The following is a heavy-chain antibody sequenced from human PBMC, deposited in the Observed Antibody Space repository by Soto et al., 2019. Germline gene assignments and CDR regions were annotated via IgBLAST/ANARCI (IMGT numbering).Heavy chain of an antibody. Sequence: VGSLRLSCVASGFDFSDFHISWVRQAPGKGLEWISYISSSLGHTDYAESVQGRFTISRDNAKSSVFLEMSDLRSDDTAVYYCAANWNFGLNFWGQGTLVTVSS. CDR1: GFDFSDFH. V-gene: IGHV3-11*03. CDR3: AANWNFGLNF. J-gene: IGHJ4*02. CDR2: ISSSLGHT. D-gene: IGHD1-1*01.